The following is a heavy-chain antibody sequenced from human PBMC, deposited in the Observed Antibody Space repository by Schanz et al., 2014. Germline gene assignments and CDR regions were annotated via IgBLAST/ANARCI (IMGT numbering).Heavy chain of an antibody. D-gene: IGHD2-15*01. Sequence: QLQLVQSGAEVKKPGSLVKVSCKLSGGTFSSYTISWMRQAPGQGLEWMGKIIPVLNIATYAQRFQGRVTITADKSSDTAYMELSSLRSEDTAVYYCARGGGPEDVFDIWGQGTILTVSS. CDR3: ARGGGPEDVFDI. V-gene: IGHV1-69*02. J-gene: IGHJ3*02. CDR1: GGTFSSYT. CDR2: IIPVLNIA.